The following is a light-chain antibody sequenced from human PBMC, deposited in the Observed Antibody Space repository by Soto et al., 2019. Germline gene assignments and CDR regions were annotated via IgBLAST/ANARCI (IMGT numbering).Light chain of an antibody. Sequence: QAVVTQPPSVSGAPGQRVTISCTGSSSNIGAGYAVHWYQQLPGTAPKLLIYDNTNRPSGVPDRFSGSKSGTSASLAITGLQAEDEADYYCQSYDSSLSGYVFGTGTKVTVL. CDR1: SSNIGAGYA. CDR3: QSYDSSLSGYV. CDR2: DNT. J-gene: IGLJ1*01. V-gene: IGLV1-40*01.